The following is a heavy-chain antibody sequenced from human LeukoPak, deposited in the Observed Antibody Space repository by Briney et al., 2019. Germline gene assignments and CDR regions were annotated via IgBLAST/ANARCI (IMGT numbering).Heavy chain of an antibody. CDR3: AKDRKGEYGGNPPFEL. D-gene: IGHD4-23*01. J-gene: IGHJ4*02. Sequence: ASVKVSCKASGGTFSSYAISWVRQAPGQGLEWMGGIIPIFGTANYAQKFQGRVTITADESTSTAYMELSSLRSEDTAVYYCAKDRKGEYGGNPPFELWGQGTLVTVSS. CDR2: IIPIFGTA. V-gene: IGHV1-69*13. CDR1: GGTFSSYA.